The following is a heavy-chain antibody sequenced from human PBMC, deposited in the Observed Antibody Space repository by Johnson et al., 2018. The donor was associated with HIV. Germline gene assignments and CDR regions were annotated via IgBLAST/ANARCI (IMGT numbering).Heavy chain of an antibody. J-gene: IGHJ3*02. CDR2: IYSGDST. CDR1: GFTVSSNY. Sequence: VQLVESGGGLVQPGGSLRLSCAASGFTVSSNYMNWVRQAPGKGLDWVSLIYSGDSTYYADSVKGRFSISRDNSKNTLYLQMNNLRAGDSAVYYCVRASWFGAFDIWGQGTLVTVSS. V-gene: IGHV3-66*01. D-gene: IGHD3-10*01. CDR3: VRASWFGAFDI.